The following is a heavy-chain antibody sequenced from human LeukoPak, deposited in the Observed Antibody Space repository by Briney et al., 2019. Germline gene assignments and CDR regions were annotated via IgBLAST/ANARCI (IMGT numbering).Heavy chain of an antibody. CDR3: AKDFSLGSHNWFDP. Sequence: PGGSLRLSCAASGSTFSSYAMSWVRQAPGKGLEWASAISSTGGNTYYADSVKGRFTISRDNSKNTLYLQMNSLRADDTAVYYCAKDFSLGSHNWFDPWGQGTLVTVSS. D-gene: IGHD3-10*01. V-gene: IGHV3-23*01. CDR2: ISSTGGNT. J-gene: IGHJ5*02. CDR1: GSTFSSYA.